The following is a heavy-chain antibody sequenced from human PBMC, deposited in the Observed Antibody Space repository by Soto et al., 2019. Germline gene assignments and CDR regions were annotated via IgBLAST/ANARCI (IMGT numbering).Heavy chain of an antibody. V-gene: IGHV1-69*01. Sequence: QVQLVQSGAEVKKPGSSVKVSCKASGYTFTTFVISWVRQAPGQGLEWLGGIIPVFAKTTYAQKFRGRITLTADEATSTAYMELSRLTSDDTAIYYCAREGGGEYDSASYKPWWFDPWGHGTLVTVSS. CDR1: GYTFTTFV. J-gene: IGHJ5*02. CDR2: IIPVFAKT. CDR3: AREGGGEYDSASYKPWWFDP. D-gene: IGHD2-21*01.